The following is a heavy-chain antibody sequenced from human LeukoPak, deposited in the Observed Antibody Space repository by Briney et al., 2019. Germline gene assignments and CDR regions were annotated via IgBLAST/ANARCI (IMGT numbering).Heavy chain of an antibody. V-gene: IGHV3-53*01. D-gene: IGHD2-15*01. CDR2: IYSGGST. Sequence: GGPLRLSCAASGFTVSSNYMSWVRQAPGKGLEWVSVIYSGGSTYYADSVKGRFTISRDNSKNTLYLQMNSLRAEDTAVYYCAKVGWRVDAFDIWGQGTMVTVSS. J-gene: IGHJ3*02. CDR1: GFTVSSNY. CDR3: AKVGWRVDAFDI.